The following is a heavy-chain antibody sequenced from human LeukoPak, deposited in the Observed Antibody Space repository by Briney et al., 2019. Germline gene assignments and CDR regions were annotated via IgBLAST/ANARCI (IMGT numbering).Heavy chain of an antibody. CDR1: GYTFTSYD. Sequence: ASVKVSCKASGYTFTSYDINWVRQATGQGLEWMGWMNPNSGNTGYAQKFQGRVTMTRNTSISTAYMELSSLRSEDTAVYYCARARYDFWSGYRNYYYMDVWGKGTTVTVSS. V-gene: IGHV1-8*01. J-gene: IGHJ6*03. CDR3: ARARYDFWSGYRNYYYMDV. D-gene: IGHD3-3*01. CDR2: MNPNSGNT.